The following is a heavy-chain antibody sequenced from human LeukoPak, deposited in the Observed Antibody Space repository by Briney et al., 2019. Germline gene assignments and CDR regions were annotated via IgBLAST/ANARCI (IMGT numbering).Heavy chain of an antibody. Sequence: GASVKVSCKASGYTFTSYGISWVRQAPGQGLEWMGWISTYNGNINYAQKLQGRVTMTTDTSTSTAYMELSSLRSEDTAVYYCAREGGVPAAPGAFDIWGQGTMVTVSS. D-gene: IGHD2-2*01. J-gene: IGHJ3*02. CDR3: AREGGVPAAPGAFDI. CDR2: ISTYNGNI. CDR1: GYTFTSYG. V-gene: IGHV1-18*01.